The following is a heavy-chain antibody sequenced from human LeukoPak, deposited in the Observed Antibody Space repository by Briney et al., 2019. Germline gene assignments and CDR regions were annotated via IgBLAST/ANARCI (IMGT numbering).Heavy chain of an antibody. CDR1: GFTVSSNY. J-gene: IGHJ4*02. CDR3: ARGGDRSSWSIDY. Sequence: GGSLRLSCAASGFTVSSNYMSWIRQAPGKGLEWVSYISSSGSTIYYADSVKGRFTISRDNAKNSLYLQMNSLRVEDTAVYYCARGGDRSSWSIDYWGQGTLVTVSS. CDR2: ISSSGSTI. D-gene: IGHD6-13*01. V-gene: IGHV3-11*04.